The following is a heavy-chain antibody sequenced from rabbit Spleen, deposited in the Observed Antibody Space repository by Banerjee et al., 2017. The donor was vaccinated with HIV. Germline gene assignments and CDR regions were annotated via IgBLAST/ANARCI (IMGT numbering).Heavy chain of an antibody. J-gene: IGHJ4*01. D-gene: IGHD4-1*01. Sequence: QEQLEESGGDLVKPEGSLTLTCTASGFSFNTNYMISWVRQAPGKGLEWIACIVSASSGNTYYASWAKGRVTISKTSSTTVTLQMTSLTAADTATYFCARDMARVSGANLWGQGTLVTVS. CDR3: ARDMARVSGANL. CDR1: GFSFNTNYM. V-gene: IGHV1S45*01. CDR2: IVSASSGNT.